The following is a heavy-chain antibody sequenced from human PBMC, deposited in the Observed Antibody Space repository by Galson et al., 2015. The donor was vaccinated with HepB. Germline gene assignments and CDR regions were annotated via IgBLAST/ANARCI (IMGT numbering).Heavy chain of an antibody. Sequence: SLRLSCAASGFTFSGYYMSWIRQAPGKGLEWLSYISSSTIYTNYADSVKGRFTISRDNVKNSMYLQMNSLRAEDTAMYYCARVADSDYGDHAHFDSWGLGTLVTVSS. D-gene: IGHD4-17*01. CDR3: ARVADSDYGDHAHFDS. CDR1: GFTFSGYY. V-gene: IGHV3-11*06. CDR2: ISSSTIYT. J-gene: IGHJ4*02.